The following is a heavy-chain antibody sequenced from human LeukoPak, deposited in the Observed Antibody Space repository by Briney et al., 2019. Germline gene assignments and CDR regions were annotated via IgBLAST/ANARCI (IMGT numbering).Heavy chain of an antibody. CDR1: GYSISSGYY. J-gene: IGHJ4*02. D-gene: IGHD6-19*01. Sequence: SETLSLTCTVSGYSISSGYYWGWIRPPPGKGLEWIGSIYHSGSTYYNPSLKSRVTISVDTSKNQFSLKLSSVTAADTAVYYCAISSGWTLVYWGQGTLVTVSS. CDR2: IYHSGST. CDR3: AISSGWTLVY. V-gene: IGHV4-38-2*02.